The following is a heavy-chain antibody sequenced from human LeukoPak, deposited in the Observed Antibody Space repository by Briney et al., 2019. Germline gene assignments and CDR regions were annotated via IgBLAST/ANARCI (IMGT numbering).Heavy chain of an antibody. CDR3: AKDTYGSGSYYTQGY. CDR1: GFTFSSYG. CDR2: IRYDGSNK. V-gene: IGHV3-30*02. Sequence: GGSLRLSCAASGFTFSSYGMHWVRQAPGKGLEWVAFIRYDGSNKYYADSVKGRFTISRDNSKNTLYLQMNSLRAEDTAVYYCAKDTYGSGSYYTQGYWGQGTLVTVSS. D-gene: IGHD3-10*01. J-gene: IGHJ4*02.